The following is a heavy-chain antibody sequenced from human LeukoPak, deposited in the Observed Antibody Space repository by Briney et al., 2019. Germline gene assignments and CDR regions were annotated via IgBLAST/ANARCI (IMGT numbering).Heavy chain of an antibody. D-gene: IGHD3-3*01. CDR3: AKDPTMYDIWRGADY. CDR2: ISYDGSNK. Sequence: LSGGSLRLSCAASGFTFSSYGMHWVRQAPGKGLEWVAVISYDGSNKYYADSVKGRFTISRDNSKNTLYLQMNSLRAEDTAVYYCAKDPTMYDIWRGADYWGQGTLVTVSS. J-gene: IGHJ4*02. CDR1: GFTFSSYG. V-gene: IGHV3-30*18.